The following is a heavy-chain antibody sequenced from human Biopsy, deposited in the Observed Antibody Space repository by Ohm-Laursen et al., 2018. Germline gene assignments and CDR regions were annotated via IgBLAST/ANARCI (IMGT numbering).Heavy chain of an antibody. Sequence: SSVKVSCKASGYSFSTYDVNWVRQARGQGLEWMGWMIPSSGKTGYAQRFQGRVTLTMNTSISTAYMELSGLRSEDTAVYFCARGYSRRVSIFEASIYWFDTWGQGTLFTVSS. CDR1: GYSFSTYD. D-gene: IGHD6-6*01. V-gene: IGHV1-8*01. CDR2: MIPSSGKT. CDR3: ARGYSRRVSIFEASIYWFDT. J-gene: IGHJ5*02.